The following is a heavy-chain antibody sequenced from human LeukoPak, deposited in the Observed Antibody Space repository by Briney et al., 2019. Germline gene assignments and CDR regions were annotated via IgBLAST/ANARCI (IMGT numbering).Heavy chain of an antibody. J-gene: IGHJ4*02. D-gene: IGHD3-3*01. CDR3: ARVKDFWGGYIPSGRGGHFDY. CDR2: IKQDGSEK. Sequence: GGSLRLSCAASGFTFSSDCMSWVREAPGKGLEWAANIKQDGSEKYYVGSEKGRFTISRDNAKNSLYLQMNSLRAEDTAVYYCARVKDFWGGYIPSGRGGHFDYWGQGTLVTVSS. V-gene: IGHV3-7*01. CDR1: GFTFSSDC.